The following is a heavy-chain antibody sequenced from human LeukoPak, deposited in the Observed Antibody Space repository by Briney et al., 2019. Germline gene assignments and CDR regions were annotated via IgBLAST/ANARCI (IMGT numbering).Heavy chain of an antibody. CDR3: ARGPYLRN. V-gene: IGHV1-8*03. Sequence: ASVKVSCKASGYTFTDYYIHWVRQAPGQGLEWMGWMNPNSGNTGYAQKFQGRATITRDTSISTAYMELSSLRSEDTAVYYCARGPYLRNWGQGTLVTVSS. CDR1: GYTFTDYY. J-gene: IGHJ4*02. CDR2: MNPNSGNT. D-gene: IGHD1-14*01.